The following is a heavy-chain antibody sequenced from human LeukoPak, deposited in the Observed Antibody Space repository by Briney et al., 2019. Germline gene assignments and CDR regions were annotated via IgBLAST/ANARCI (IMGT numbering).Heavy chain of an antibody. CDR2: IIPILGIA. J-gene: IGHJ5*02. Sequence: GASVKVSCKASGGTFSSYAISWVRQAPGQGLEWMGRIIPILGIANYAQKFQGRVTITADKSTSTAYMELSSLRSEDTAVYYCARDQSDGYNSGNWFDPWGQGTLVTVSS. CDR1: GGTFSSYA. CDR3: ARDQSDGYNSGNWFDP. V-gene: IGHV1-69*04. D-gene: IGHD5-24*01.